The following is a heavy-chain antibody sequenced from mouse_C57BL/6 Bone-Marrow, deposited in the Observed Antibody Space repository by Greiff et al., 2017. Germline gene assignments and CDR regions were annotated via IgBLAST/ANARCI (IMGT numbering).Heavy chain of an antibody. CDR2: ISSGGSYT. J-gene: IGHJ1*03. CDR3: ARRGRGGYFDV. Sequence: EVQLQESGGDLVKPGGSLKLSCAASGFTFSSYGMSWVRQTPDKRLEWVATISSGGSYTYYPDSVKGRFTISRDNAKNTLYLQMSSLKSEDTAMYYSARRGRGGYFDVWGTGTTVTVSS. V-gene: IGHV5-6*01. D-gene: IGHD1-1*01. CDR1: GFTFSSYG.